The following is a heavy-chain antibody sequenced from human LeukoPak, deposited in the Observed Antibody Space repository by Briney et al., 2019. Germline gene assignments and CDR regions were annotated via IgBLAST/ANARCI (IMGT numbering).Heavy chain of an antibody. Sequence: PSETLSLTCTVSGGSLSSYYWSWLRQPAGKGLEWIGRIYTSGSTNYNPSLKSRVTISVDKSKNQFSLKLSSVTAADTAVYYCARAGGSYLDDAFDIWGQGTMVTVSS. CDR2: IYTSGST. D-gene: IGHD1-26*01. CDR1: GGSLSSYY. V-gene: IGHV4-4*07. J-gene: IGHJ3*02. CDR3: ARAGGSYLDDAFDI.